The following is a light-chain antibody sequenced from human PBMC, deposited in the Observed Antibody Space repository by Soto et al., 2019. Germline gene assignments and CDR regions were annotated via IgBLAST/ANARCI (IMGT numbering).Light chain of an antibody. J-gene: IGKJ2*01. Sequence: EIVLTQSPGTLSLSPGERATLSCRASQSITSSYLAWYQQKPGQAPRLLIYGASSRATGIPDRFSGSGSGTDFNFNINRLEPEDFAVYYCQQYGSSPMYTFGQGTKLEIK. V-gene: IGKV3-20*01. CDR2: GAS. CDR3: QQYGSSPMYT. CDR1: QSITSSY.